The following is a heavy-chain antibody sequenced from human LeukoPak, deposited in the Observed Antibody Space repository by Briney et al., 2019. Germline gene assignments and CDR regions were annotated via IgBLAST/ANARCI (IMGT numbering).Heavy chain of an antibody. D-gene: IGHD2-2*01. CDR1: GFTFSSYA. CDR3: AKLGSQLLFNWSHP. CDR2: ISGSGGST. Sequence: GGALRLSCAASGFTFSSYAMSWVRQAPGKGLEWVSAISGSGGSTYYADSVKGRFTISRDNSKNTLYLQMNSLRAEDTAVYYCAKLGSQLLFNWSHPWGQGTLVTVSS. V-gene: IGHV3-23*01. J-gene: IGHJ5*02.